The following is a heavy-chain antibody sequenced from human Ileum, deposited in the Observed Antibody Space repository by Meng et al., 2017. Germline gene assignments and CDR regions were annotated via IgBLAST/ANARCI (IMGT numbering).Heavy chain of an antibody. CDR1: GDSISSSNW. CDR2: IFHTGST. V-gene: IGHV4-4*02. J-gene: IGHJ4*02. Sequence: GQLQEAGPGLGEPSGTLSLTCGVFGDSISSSNWWNWVRQPPGKGLEWIGEIFHTGSTNYNPSLKSRVTISADKSKNQFSLNLSSVTAADTAVYYCATNKNKKIDYWGQGTLVTASS. D-gene: IGHD2/OR15-2a*01. CDR3: ATNKNKKIDY.